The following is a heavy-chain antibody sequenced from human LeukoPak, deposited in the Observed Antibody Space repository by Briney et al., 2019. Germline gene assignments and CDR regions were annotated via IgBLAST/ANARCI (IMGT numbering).Heavy chain of an antibody. D-gene: IGHD3-22*01. V-gene: IGHV4-39*01. CDR3: ARLPESPKYYYDSSGYFDY. CDR2: IYYSGST. CDR1: GGSLSSSYY. J-gene: IGHJ4*02. Sequence: SETLSLTCTVSGGSLSSSYYWGWIRPPPGKGLEWIGSIYYSGSTYYNPSLKSRVTISVDTSKNQFSLKLSSVTAADTAVYYCARLPESPKYYYDSSGYFDYWGQGTLVTVSS.